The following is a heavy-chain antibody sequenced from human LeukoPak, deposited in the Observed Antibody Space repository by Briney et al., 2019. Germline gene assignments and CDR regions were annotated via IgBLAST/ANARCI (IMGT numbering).Heavy chain of an antibody. CDR1: GGSISSGGYS. J-gene: IGHJ3*02. D-gene: IGHD4-23*01. CDR2: IYHSGST. Sequence: SETLSLTCAVSGGSISSGGYSWSWLRQPPGKGLEWIGYIYHSGSTYYNPSLKSRVTISVDRSKNQFSLKLSSVTAADTAVYYCARGASGNSAAFDIWGQGTMVTVSS. V-gene: IGHV4-30-2*01. CDR3: ARGASGNSAAFDI.